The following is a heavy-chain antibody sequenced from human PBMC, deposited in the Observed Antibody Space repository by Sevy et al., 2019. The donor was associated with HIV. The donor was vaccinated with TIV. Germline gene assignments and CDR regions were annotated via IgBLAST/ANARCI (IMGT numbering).Heavy chain of an antibody. CDR3: AKDFSDVSDYDSYAAVDY. CDR1: GIAFSTYA. V-gene: IGHV3-23*01. Sequence: GGYLRLSCAASGIAFSTYAMFWVRQAPGKGLEWVSSISASGYSTYYADSVKGRFTLSRDNSKNTLDLQMNSLRADDTAVHYCAKDFSDVSDYDSYAAVDYWGQGTLVTVSS. J-gene: IGHJ4*02. CDR2: ISASGYST. D-gene: IGHD3-22*01.